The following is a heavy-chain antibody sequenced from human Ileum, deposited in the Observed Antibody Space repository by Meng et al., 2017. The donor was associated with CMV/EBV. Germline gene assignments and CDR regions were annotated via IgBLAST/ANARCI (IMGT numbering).Heavy chain of an antibody. Sequence: QVLLAQSGIEVKKPGASVKVYCKASGYTLTDYYMHWVRQAPGQGLEWMGWIKPHSGDTKYEKKFQGRVTMTSDTSISTVYMELTRLTPDDTAIYYCAREIIMAARAFGYWGQGTLVTVSS. V-gene: IGHV1-2*02. CDR3: AREIIMAARAFGY. CDR1: GYTLTDYY. CDR2: IKPHSGDT. J-gene: IGHJ4*02. D-gene: IGHD5-12*01.